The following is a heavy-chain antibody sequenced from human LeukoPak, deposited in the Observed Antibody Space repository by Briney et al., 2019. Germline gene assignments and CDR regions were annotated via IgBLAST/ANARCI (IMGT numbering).Heavy chain of an antibody. J-gene: IGHJ5*02. CDR3: ARGGVVMSRSHFDP. CDR2: IYSSGST. D-gene: IGHD3-3*01. V-gene: IGHV4-61*08. CDR1: GGSISSGDYY. Sequence: SQTLSLTCTVSGGSISSGDYYWSWIRQPPGKGLEWIGYIYSSGSTNYNPSLKSRITISVDTSRNQFSLKLSSVTAADTAVYYCARGGVVMSRSHFDPWGQGTLVTVSS.